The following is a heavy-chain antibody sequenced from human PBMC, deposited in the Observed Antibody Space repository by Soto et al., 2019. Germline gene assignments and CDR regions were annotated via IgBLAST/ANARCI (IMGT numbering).Heavy chain of an antibody. D-gene: IGHD1-26*01. CDR1: GFTFGDYA. Sequence: GGSLRLSCTASGFTFGDYAMSWFRQAPGKGLEWVGFIRSKAYGGTTEYAASVKGRFTISRDDSKSIAYLQMNSLKTEDTAVYYCTRGPLLIRNDAFDIWGQGTMVTVSS. V-gene: IGHV3-49*03. CDR2: IRSKAYGGTT. CDR3: TRGPLLIRNDAFDI. J-gene: IGHJ3*02.